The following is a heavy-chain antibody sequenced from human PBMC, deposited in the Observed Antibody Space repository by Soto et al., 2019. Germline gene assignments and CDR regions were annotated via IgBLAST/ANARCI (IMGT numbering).Heavy chain of an antibody. J-gene: IGHJ4*02. CDR3: ARAPPGIAAAGEPYFFAY. CDR2: ISSSSSTI. V-gene: IGHV3-48*02. D-gene: IGHD6-13*01. Sequence: PGGSLRLSCAASGVTFGSYSRNWVRQAPGKGLEWVSYISSSSSTIYYADSVKGRFTISRDNAKNSLYLQMNSLRDEDTAVYYCARAPPGIAAAGEPYFFAYWGQGTLVTVS. CDR1: GVTFGSYS.